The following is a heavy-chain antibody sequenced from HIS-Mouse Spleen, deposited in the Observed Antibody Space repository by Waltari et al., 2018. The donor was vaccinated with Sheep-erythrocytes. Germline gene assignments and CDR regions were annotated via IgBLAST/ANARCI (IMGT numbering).Heavy chain of an antibody. CDR2: IYYSGRT. Sequence: QVQLQESGPGLVKPSQTLSLTCTVSGGSISSGGYSGSWIRQHPGKGLEWIGYIYYSGRTYGKPSLKSRVTRSVGTSKNQFSMKRSSVTAADTAVYYCARALIITLVRGVTSNWFDPWGQGTLVTVSS. CDR3: ARALIITLVRGVTSNWFDP. D-gene: IGHD3-10*01. V-gene: IGHV4-31*03. CDR1: GGSISSGGYS. J-gene: IGHJ5*02.